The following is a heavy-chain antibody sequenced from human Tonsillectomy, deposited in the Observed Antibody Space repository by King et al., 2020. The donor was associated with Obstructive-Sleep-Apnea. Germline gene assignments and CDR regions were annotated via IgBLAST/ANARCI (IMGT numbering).Heavy chain of an antibody. CDR3: ARDRGGAGPTTTDY. CDR2: INSDGSST. J-gene: IGHJ4*02. Sequence: VQLVESGGGLVQPGGSLRLSCAASGFTFRTSCMHWVRQAPGKGLVWVSRINSDGSSTIYADFVKGRFTISSDNAKNTLYLQMNSLRAEDTAVYYCARDRGGAGPTTTDYWGQGTLVTVSS. D-gene: IGHD1-26*01. V-gene: IGHV3-74*01. CDR1: GFTFRTSC.